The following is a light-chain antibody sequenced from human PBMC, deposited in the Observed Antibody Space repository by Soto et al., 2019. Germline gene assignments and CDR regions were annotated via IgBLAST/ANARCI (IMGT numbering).Light chain of an antibody. V-gene: IGLV1-40*01. J-gene: IGLJ2*01. Sequence: QPVLTQPPSVSGAPGQRVTIPCTGSNSNIGSFYDVHWYQQLPGTVPKLLIYGDNNRPSGVPDRFSGSKSGTSASLAITGLQAEDEADYYCQSYDNSLSHVVFGWGTKLTVL. CDR3: QSYDNSLSHVV. CDR1: NSNIGSFYD. CDR2: GDN.